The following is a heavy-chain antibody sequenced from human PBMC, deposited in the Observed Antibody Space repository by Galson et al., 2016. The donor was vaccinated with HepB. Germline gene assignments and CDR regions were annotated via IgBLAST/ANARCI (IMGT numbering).Heavy chain of an antibody. D-gene: IGHD2-15*01. CDR3: ARARDKDSYDGFDV. CDR1: GYTFSNYY. J-gene: IGHJ3*01. V-gene: IGHV1-46*01. CDR2: INPSGDTT. Sequence: CKASGYTFSNYYMHWVRQAPARGLEWMGIINPSGDTTMYAQKFQDRVTMTRDTSTATLFLELSSLGSGDTAVYYCARARDKDSYDGFDVWGQGTLVTVS.